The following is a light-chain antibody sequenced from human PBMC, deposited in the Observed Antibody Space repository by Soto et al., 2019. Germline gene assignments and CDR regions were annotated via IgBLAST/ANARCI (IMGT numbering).Light chain of an antibody. Sequence: DIPMTQSPSTVSASVGDRVTITCRASQNINTWLAWYQQKPGKAPKLLILKASSLESGVPSRFSGSGSGTEFTLTISSLQPDDLATYYCQHYNNHFWAFGQGTRVEIK. CDR3: QHYNNHFWA. CDR1: QNINTW. CDR2: KAS. V-gene: IGKV1-5*03. J-gene: IGKJ1*01.